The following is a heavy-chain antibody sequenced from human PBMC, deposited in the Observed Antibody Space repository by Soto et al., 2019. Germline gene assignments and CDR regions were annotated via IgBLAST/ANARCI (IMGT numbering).Heavy chain of an antibody. CDR2: IIPIFGTA. V-gene: IGHV1-69*13. D-gene: IGHD4-4*01. J-gene: IGHJ4*01. CDR1: GGTFSSYA. CDR3: ATDSYSNIIIVGFDY. Sequence: ASVKVSCKASGGTFSSYAISWVRQAPGQGLEWMGGIIPIFGTANYAQKFQGRVTITADESTSTAYMELSSLRSEDTAVYYCATDSYSNIIIVGFDYWGQGTLVTVSS.